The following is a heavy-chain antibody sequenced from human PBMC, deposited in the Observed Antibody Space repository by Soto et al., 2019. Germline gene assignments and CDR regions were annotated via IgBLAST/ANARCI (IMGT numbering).Heavy chain of an antibody. D-gene: IGHD2-15*01. Sequence: SETLSLTCAVYGGSFSGYYWSWIRQPPGKGLEWIGEINHSGSTNYNPSLKSRVTISVDTSKNQFSLKLSSVTAADTAVYYCARTIYCSGGTCYFGGFDYWGQGILVTVSS. CDR2: INHSGST. CDR1: GGSFSGYY. CDR3: ARTIYCSGGTCYFGGFDY. V-gene: IGHV4-34*01. J-gene: IGHJ4*02.